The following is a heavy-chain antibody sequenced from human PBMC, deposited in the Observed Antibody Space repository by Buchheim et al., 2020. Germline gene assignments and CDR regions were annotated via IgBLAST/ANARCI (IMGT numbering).Heavy chain of an antibody. J-gene: IGHJ4*01. V-gene: IGHV3-33*01. Sequence: QVQLVESGGGVVQPGRSLRLSCAASGFTFSSYGMHWVRQAPGKGLEWVAVIWYDGSNKYYADSVKGRFTISRDNSKNTLYLQMNSRRAEETAVDYCARDHALLHAADYWGQGTL. CDR2: IWYDGSNK. CDR1: GFTFSSYG. CDR3: ARDHALLHAADY. D-gene: IGHD2-15*01.